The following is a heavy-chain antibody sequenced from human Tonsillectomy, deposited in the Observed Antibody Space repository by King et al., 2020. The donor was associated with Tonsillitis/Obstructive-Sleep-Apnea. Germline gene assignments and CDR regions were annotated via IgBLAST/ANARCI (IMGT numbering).Heavy chain of an antibody. CDR3: ATGSRTTVTAWDGFDI. CDR2: FDPEDGEI. D-gene: IGHD4-17*01. V-gene: IGHV1-24*01. J-gene: IGHJ3*02. Sequence: QLVQSGAEVKKPGASVKVSCKVSGYTLTEFSMHWVRQAPGKGLEWMGGFDPEDGEIIYAQKFQGRVTMTEDTSTDTAYMELSTLRSEDTAVYYCATGSRTTVTAWDGFDIWGQGTLVTVS. CDR1: GYTLTEFS.